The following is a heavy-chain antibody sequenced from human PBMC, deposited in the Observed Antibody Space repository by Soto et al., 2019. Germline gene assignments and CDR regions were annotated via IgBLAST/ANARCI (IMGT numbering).Heavy chain of an antibody. V-gene: IGHV3-48*02. CDR1: GFTFSSYS. J-gene: IGHJ4*02. CDR2: ISSSSSTI. CDR3: ARDKGGDYYGSGSHYYFDY. Sequence: GGSLRLSCAASGFTFSSYSMNWVRQAPGKGLEWVSYISSSSSTIYYADSVKGRFTISRDNAKNSLYLQMNSLRDEDTAVYYCARDKGGDYYGSGSHYYFDYWGQGTLVTVSS. D-gene: IGHD3-10*01.